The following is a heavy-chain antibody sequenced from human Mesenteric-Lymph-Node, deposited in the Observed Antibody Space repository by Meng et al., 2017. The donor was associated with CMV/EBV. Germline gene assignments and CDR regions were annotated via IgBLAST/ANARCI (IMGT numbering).Heavy chain of an antibody. Sequence: GGSLRLSCQGSGSRFTTSWVAWVRQMPGKGLEWMGIIHPGDSETLYSPSLQGQVTISADKSINTAYLPWSSLKASDTAMYYCAVRWRSGDLFYYDYWGQGTLVTVSS. J-gene: IGHJ4*02. CDR1: GSRFTTSW. D-gene: IGHD2-21*01. CDR2: IHPGDSET. V-gene: IGHV5-51*01. CDR3: AVRWRSGDLFYYDY.